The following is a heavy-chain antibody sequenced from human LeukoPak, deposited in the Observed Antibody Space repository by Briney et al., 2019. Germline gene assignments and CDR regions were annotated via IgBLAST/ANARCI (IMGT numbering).Heavy chain of an antibody. CDR1: GFTFSSYG. D-gene: IGHD1-26*01. V-gene: IGHV3-30*02. CDR2: IRYDGSNK. Sequence: GGSLRLSCAASGFTFSSYGMHWVRQAPGKGLEWVAFIRYDGSNKYYADSVKGRFTISRDNAKNSLYLQMNSLRAEDTAVYYCARRGAATDAFDIWGQGTMVTVSS. J-gene: IGHJ3*02. CDR3: ARRGAATDAFDI.